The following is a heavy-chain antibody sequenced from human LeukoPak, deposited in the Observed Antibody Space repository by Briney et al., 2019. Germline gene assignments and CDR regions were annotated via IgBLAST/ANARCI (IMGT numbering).Heavy chain of an antibody. V-gene: IGHV1-2*02. CDR2: IDPKSGGA. D-gene: IGHD2-2*01. Sequence: ASVKVSCKASAYTFTGHYMHWVRQAPGQGLEWVAWIDPKSGGANSAQKFQGRITMTRDTSISTAYMELSRLRSDDTAVYYCMRGTSEALDVWGQGTMVTVSS. CDR1: AYTFTGHY. J-gene: IGHJ3*01. CDR3: MRGTSEALDV.